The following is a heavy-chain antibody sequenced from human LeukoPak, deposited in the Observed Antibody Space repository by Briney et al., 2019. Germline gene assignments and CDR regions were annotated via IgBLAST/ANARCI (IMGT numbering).Heavy chain of an antibody. Sequence: PGGSLRLPCAASGFTFSNHGMLWVRQAPGKGLEWVAFIRYDGSNQYYADSVKGRFTISRDNAKNSLYLQMNSLRAEDTAVYYCARVNYDFWSGTRGGAFDIWGQGTMVTVSS. CDR3: ARVNYDFWSGTRGGAFDI. D-gene: IGHD3-3*01. CDR1: GFTFSNHG. J-gene: IGHJ3*02. CDR2: IRYDGSNQ. V-gene: IGHV3-30*02.